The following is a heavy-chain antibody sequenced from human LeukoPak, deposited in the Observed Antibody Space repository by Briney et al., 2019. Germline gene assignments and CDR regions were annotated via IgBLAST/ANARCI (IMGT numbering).Heavy chain of an antibody. CDR3: ARSEWLAVNPYFDY. V-gene: IGHV3-66*01. CDR1: GLTFSSYA. Sequence: GGSLRLSCAASGLTFSSYAMSWVRQAPGKGLEWVSVIYSGGSTYYADSVKGRFTISRDNSKNTLYLQMNSLRAEDTAVYYCARSEWLAVNPYFDYWGQGTLVTVSS. D-gene: IGHD6-19*01. J-gene: IGHJ4*02. CDR2: IYSGGST.